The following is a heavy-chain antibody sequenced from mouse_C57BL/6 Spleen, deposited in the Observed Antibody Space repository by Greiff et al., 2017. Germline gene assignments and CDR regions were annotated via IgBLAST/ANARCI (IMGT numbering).Heavy chain of an antibody. V-gene: IGHV1-59*01. CDR1: GYTFTSYW. CDR3: ARDFITTVVASDY. D-gene: IGHD1-1*01. J-gene: IGHJ2*01. CDR2: IDPSDSYT. Sequence: QVQLQQPWAELVRPGTSVKLSCKASGYTFTSYWMHWVKQRPGQGLEWIGVIDPSDSYTNYNQKFKGKATLTVDTSSSTAYMQLSSLTAEDSAVYYCARDFITTVVASDYWGQGTTLTVSS.